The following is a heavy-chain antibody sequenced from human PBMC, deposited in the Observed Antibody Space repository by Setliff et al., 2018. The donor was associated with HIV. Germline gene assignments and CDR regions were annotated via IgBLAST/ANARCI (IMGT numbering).Heavy chain of an antibody. CDR1: GGTFDRSV. Sequence: RASVKVSCKASGGTFDRSVFSWVRQAPGQGLEWMGWINTYNGNRHYAQNLQGRVTMTTDTSTSTAYMELRSLRSDDTAAYYCAPIDPFPHDYSNSSFDYWGQGTLVTVSS. CDR2: INTYNGNR. J-gene: IGHJ4*02. D-gene: IGHD4-4*01. CDR3: APIDPFPHDYSNSSFDY. V-gene: IGHV1-18*01.